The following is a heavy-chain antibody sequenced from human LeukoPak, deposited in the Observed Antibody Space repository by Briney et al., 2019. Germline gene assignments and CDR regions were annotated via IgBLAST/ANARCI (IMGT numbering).Heavy chain of an antibody. Sequence: PSETLSLTCTVSGGSISSGGYYWSWIRQHPGKGLEWIGYIYYSGSTYYNPSLKSRVTISVDTSKNQFSLKLSSVTAADTAVYYCARDLRLLWFGELLSPYYYYYYDMDVWGQGTTVTVSS. CDR2: IYYSGST. V-gene: IGHV4-31*03. D-gene: IGHD3-10*01. CDR1: GGSISSGGYY. CDR3: ARDLRLLWFGELLSPYYYYYYDMDV. J-gene: IGHJ6*02.